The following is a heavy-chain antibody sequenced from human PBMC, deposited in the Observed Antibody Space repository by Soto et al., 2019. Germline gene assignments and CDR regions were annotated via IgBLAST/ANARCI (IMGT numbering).Heavy chain of an antibody. CDR1: GFTFSSYG. V-gene: IGHV3-30*18. Sequence: QVQLVESGGGVVQPGRSLRLSCAASGFTFSSYGMHWVRQAPGKGLEWVAVISYDGSNKYYADSVKGRFTISRDNSKNTLYLQMNSLRAEDTAVYYCAKRSGWHIDYWGQGTLVTVSS. D-gene: IGHD6-19*01. J-gene: IGHJ4*02. CDR2: ISYDGSNK. CDR3: AKRSGWHIDY.